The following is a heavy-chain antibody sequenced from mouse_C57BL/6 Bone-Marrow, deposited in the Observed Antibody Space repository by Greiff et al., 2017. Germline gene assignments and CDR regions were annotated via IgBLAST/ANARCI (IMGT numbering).Heavy chain of an antibody. CDR1: GYSITSGYY. J-gene: IGHJ4*01. Sequence: ESGPGLVKPSQSLSLTCSVTGYSITSGYYWNWIRQFPGNKLEWMGYICYDGSNNYNPSLKNRISIPRDTSKNQFFLKLNSVTTEDTATYYCARVLGLRRGYYYARDYWGQGTSVTVSS. CDR3: ARVLGLRRGYYYARDY. CDR2: ICYDGSN. D-gene: IGHD2-2*01. V-gene: IGHV3-6*01.